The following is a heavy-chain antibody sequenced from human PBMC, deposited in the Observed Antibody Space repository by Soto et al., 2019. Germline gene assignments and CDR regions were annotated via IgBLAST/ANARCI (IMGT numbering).Heavy chain of an antibody. CDR1: GGSISSSSYH. J-gene: IGHJ4*02. V-gene: IGHV4-39*01. Sequence: SETLSLTCTVSGGSISSSSYHWDWIRQPPGKGPEWIGSIYYSGSTYYNPSLKSRVTISVDTSKDQFSLKLSSMTAADTAVYYCARTSRFDCWGQGTLVTVSS. CDR3: ARTSRFDC. CDR2: IYYSGST. D-gene: IGHD6-6*01.